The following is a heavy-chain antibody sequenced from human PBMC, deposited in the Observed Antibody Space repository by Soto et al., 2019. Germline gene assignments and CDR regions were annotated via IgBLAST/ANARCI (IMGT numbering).Heavy chain of an antibody. V-gene: IGHV3-74*01. J-gene: IGHJ6*03. CDR3: ARVFRPRYYYYYMDV. CDR1: GFTFSSYW. Sequence: GGSLRLSCAASGFTFSSYWMHWVRHAPGKGLVWVSRINSDGSSTSYADSVKGRFTISRDNAKNTLYLQMNSLRAEDTAVYYCARVFRPRYYYYYMDVWGKGTTVTVSS. CDR2: INSDGSST.